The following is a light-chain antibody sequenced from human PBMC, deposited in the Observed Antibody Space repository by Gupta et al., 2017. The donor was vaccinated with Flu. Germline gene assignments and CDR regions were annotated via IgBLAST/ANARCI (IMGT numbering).Light chain of an antibody. CDR1: SRDVGRYNR. J-gene: IGLJ2*01. CDR3: SSYTSRSTCV. CDR2: EVS. V-gene: IGLV2-18*02. Sequence: SVPISCTGTSRDVGRYNRVSGYQQRPGKDPKLMSYEVSNRPSGGPDRCSGAKSGNTASLTISGLQAEDEADYYCSSYTSRSTCVFGGGTKVTVL.